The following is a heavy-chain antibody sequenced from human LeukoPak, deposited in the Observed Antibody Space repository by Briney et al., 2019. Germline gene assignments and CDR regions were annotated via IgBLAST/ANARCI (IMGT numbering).Heavy chain of an antibody. Sequence: GESLKISCKCSGYSFTTYFIGWVRQMPGKGLEWMGVIYPGDSETKYSTSFQGQVTISVDKSISTAYLQWSSLKASDTAMYYCARSYWVGYRSGMRAFDIWGQGTAVTVSS. CDR2: IYPGDSET. CDR1: GYSFTTYF. J-gene: IGHJ3*02. CDR3: ARSYWVGYRSGMRAFDI. V-gene: IGHV5-51*01. D-gene: IGHD6-19*01.